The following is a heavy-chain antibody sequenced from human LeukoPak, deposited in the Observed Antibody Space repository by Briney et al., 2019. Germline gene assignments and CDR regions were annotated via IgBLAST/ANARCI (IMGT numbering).Heavy chain of an antibody. V-gene: IGHV4-34*01. CDR2: INHSGST. CDR1: GGSFSGYY. J-gene: IGHJ4*02. D-gene: IGHD3-16*01. CDR3: ARGLSRSLGGGKPNTENTYFDY. Sequence: SETLSLTCAVYGGSFSGYYWSWIRQPPGNGLEWIGEINHSGSTNYNPSLKSRVTISVDTSKNQFSLKLSSVTAADTAVYYCARGLSRSLGGGKPNTENTYFDYWGQGTLVTVSS.